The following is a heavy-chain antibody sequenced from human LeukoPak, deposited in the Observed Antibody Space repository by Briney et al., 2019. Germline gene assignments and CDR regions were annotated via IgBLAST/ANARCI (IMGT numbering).Heavy chain of an antibody. CDR2: ISSSSSTI. V-gene: IGHV3-48*01. CDR1: GFTFSSYS. CDR3: AREVAELRFLEWLWYYMDV. J-gene: IGHJ6*03. D-gene: IGHD3-3*01. Sequence: GGSLRLSCAASGFTFSSYSMNWVRQAPGKGLEWVSYISSSSSTIYYADSVKGRFTISRDNAKNSLYLQMNSLRAEDTAVYYCAREVAELRFLEWLWYYMDVWGKGTTVTVSS.